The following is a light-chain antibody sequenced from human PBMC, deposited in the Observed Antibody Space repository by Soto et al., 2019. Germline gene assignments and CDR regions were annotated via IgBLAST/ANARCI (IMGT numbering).Light chain of an antibody. CDR3: QQRSNWPWT. CDR1: QSVRNY. CDR2: DAS. J-gene: IGKJ1*01. Sequence: EIVLTQSPATLSLSPGERATLSCRASQSVRNYLAWYQQKPGQAPRLLIYDASNRATGIPGRFSGSGSGTDFTLTISSLEPEDFPVYYCQQRSNWPWTFGQGTKVEIK. V-gene: IGKV3-11*01.